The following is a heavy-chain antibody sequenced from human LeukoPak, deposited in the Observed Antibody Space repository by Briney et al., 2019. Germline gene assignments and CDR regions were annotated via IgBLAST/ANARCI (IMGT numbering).Heavy chain of an antibody. Sequence: ASVKVSCKASGYTFTGYYMHWVRQAPGQGLEWMGWINPNSGGTNYAQKFQGRVTMTRDTSISTAYMELSRLKSDDTAVYYCARVKTMIVVVRLFDYWGQGTLVTVSS. V-gene: IGHV1-2*02. J-gene: IGHJ4*02. CDR3: ARVKTMIVVVRLFDY. CDR1: GYTFTGYY. CDR2: INPNSGGT. D-gene: IGHD3-22*01.